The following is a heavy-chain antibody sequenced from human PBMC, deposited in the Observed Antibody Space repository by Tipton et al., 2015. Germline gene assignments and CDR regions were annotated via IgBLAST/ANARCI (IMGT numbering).Heavy chain of an antibody. J-gene: IGHJ4*02. V-gene: IGHV4-34*01. CDR3: AREVWYYDSSGYDY. CDR2: IRDAGLT. D-gene: IGHD3-22*01. Sequence: TLSLTCAVYGGSFSGYYWSWIRQPPGKGLEWIGEIRDAGLTNYNPALKSRVTMSMDTSKKQFSLHLSSVTAADTAVYYCAREVWYYDSSGYDYWGQGTLVTVSS. CDR1: GGSFSGYY.